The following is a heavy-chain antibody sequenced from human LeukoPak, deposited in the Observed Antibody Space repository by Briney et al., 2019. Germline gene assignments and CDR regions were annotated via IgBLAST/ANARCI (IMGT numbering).Heavy chain of an antibody. V-gene: IGHV3-48*01. CDR3: ARYNSAEAFDI. J-gene: IGHJ3*02. D-gene: IGHD1-20*01. Sequence: PGGSLRLSCAASGFTFSSYSMNWVRQAPGKGLEWVSYISSSSTMYYADSVKGRFTISRDNAKNSLYLQMNSLRAEDTAVYYCARYNSAEAFDIWGQGTMVTVSS. CDR1: GFTFSSYS. CDR2: ISSSSTM.